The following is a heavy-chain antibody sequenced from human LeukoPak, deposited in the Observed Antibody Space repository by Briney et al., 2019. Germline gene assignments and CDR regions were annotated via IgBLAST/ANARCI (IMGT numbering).Heavy chain of an antibody. V-gene: IGHV4-34*01. CDR2: INHSGST. D-gene: IGHD3-10*01. CDR1: GGSFSGYY. J-gene: IGHJ6*03. Sequence: SETLSLTCAVYGGSFSGYYWSWIRQPPGKGLEWIGEINHSGSTNYNPSLKSRVTISVDTSKNQFSLKLSSVPAADTAVYYCASAYMVRGVYYMDVWGKGTTVTVSS. CDR3: ASAYMVRGVYYMDV.